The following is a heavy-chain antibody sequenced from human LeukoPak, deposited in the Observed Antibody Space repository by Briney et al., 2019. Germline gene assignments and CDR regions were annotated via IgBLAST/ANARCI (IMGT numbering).Heavy chain of an antibody. CDR2: IRYDGSNK. CDR1: GFTFSSYG. D-gene: IGHD2/OR15-2a*01. Sequence: GRSLRLSCAASGFTFSSYGMHWVRQPPGKGLEWVAFIRYDGSNKYYADSVKGRFTISRDNSKNTLYLQMNSLRAEDTAVYYCARLGESRSLWPLVYWGQGTLVTVSS. V-gene: IGHV3-30*02. CDR3: ARLGESRSLWPLVY. J-gene: IGHJ4*02.